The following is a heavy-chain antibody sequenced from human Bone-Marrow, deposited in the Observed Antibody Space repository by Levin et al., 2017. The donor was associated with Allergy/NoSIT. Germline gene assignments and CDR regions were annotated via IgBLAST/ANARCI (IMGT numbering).Heavy chain of an antibody. CDR1: GGSFSGYY. D-gene: IGHD6-13*01. Sequence: SQTLSLTCAVYGGSFSGYYWSWIRQPPGKGLEWIGEINHSGSTNYNPSLKSRVTISVDTSKNQFSLKLSSVTAADTAVYYCARVGGSSWSIREVPNWFDPWGQGTLVTVSS. V-gene: IGHV4-34*01. CDR2: INHSGST. CDR3: ARVGGSSWSIREVPNWFDP. J-gene: IGHJ5*02.